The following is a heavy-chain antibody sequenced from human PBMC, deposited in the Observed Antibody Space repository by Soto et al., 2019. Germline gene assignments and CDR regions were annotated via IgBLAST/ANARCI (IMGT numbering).Heavy chain of an antibody. CDR3: ARDKITGLFDY. D-gene: IGHD2-8*02. CDR1: GGSFSGYY. V-gene: IGHV4-34*01. J-gene: IGHJ4*02. CDR2: INHSGST. Sequence: QVQLQQWGAGLLKPSETLSLTCAVYGGSFSGYYWTGIRQPPGTGLEWIGEINHSGSTNYNPSLKSRVTTSVDTSKNQFSLKLTSVTAADTAVYYCARDKITGLFDYWGQGTLVTVSS.